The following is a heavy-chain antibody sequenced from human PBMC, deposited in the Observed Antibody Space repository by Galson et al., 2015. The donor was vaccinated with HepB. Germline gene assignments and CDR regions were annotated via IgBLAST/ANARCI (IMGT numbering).Heavy chain of an antibody. J-gene: IGHJ4*02. V-gene: IGHV3-15*01. D-gene: IGHD1-20*01. CDR2: IKSKTDGGTT. CDR1: GFTFSKAW. Sequence: SLRLSCAASGFTFSKAWMSWVRQAPGKGLEWVGRIKSKTDGGTTDYAAPVKGRSTISRDDSKNTLYPQMNSLKTEDTAVYYCTTVITGVIDYWGQGTLVTVSS. CDR3: TTVITGVIDY.